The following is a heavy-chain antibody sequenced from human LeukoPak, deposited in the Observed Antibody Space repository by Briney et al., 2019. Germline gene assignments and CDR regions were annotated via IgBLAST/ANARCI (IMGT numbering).Heavy chain of an antibody. CDR3: ARDGFSSGYPYDAFDI. D-gene: IGHD3-22*01. CDR2: IYSGGST. J-gene: IGHJ3*02. V-gene: IGHV3-53*01. CDR1: GXTVSSNY. Sequence: QPGGSLRLSWAASGXTVSSNYMSWVRQAPGKGLEWVSVIYSGGSTYYADSVKGRFTISRDNSKNTLYLQMNSLRAEDTAVYYCARDGFSSGYPYDAFDIWGQGTMVTVSS.